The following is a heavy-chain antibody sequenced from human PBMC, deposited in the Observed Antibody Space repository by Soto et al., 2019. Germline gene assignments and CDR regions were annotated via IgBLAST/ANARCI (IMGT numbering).Heavy chain of an antibody. D-gene: IGHD3-10*01. CDR3: ARDPSWFGELDYYFDY. V-gene: IGHV3-21*01. CDR2: ISSSSSYI. CDR1: GFTFSSYS. J-gene: IGHJ4*02. Sequence: PGGSLRLSCAASGFTFSSYSMNWVRQAPGKGLEWVSSISSSSSYIYYADSVKGRFTISRDNAKNSLYLQMNSLRAEDTAVYYCARDPSWFGELDYYFDYWGQGTLVTVSS.